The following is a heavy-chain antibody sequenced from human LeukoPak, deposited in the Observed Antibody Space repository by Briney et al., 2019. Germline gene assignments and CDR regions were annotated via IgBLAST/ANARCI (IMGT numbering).Heavy chain of an antibody. J-gene: IGHJ5*02. CDR1: GFTFPNSA. V-gene: IGHV1-58*02. CDR3: AAQRGASLHDFWSTRLFDP. Sequence: SVKVSCKASGFTFPNSAMQWVRQARGQRLEWIGWIVLGAGNTVYSHKFHDRVTITRDISTNTAYMELDSLGSEDTAVYYCAAQRGASLHDFWSTRLFDPWGQGTLVTVSS. CDR2: IVLGAGNT. D-gene: IGHD3-3*01.